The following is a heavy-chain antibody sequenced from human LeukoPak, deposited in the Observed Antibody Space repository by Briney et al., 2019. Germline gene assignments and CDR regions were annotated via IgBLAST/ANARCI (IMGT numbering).Heavy chain of an antibody. CDR2: IYHSGDT. D-gene: IGHD3-10*01. CDR3: ARAIMVRGINYYYYMDV. Sequence: SETLSLTCAVYGGSFSSYYWSWIRQPPGKGLEWIGEIYHSGDTNYNPSLKSRVTISVDTSKNQFSLKLSSVTAADTAVYYCARAIMVRGINYYYYMDVWGKGTTVTISS. V-gene: IGHV4-34*01. CDR1: GGSFSSYY. J-gene: IGHJ6*03.